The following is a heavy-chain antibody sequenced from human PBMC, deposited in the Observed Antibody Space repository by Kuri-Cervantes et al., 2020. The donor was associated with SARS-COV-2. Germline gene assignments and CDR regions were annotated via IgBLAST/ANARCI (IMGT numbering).Heavy chain of an antibody. Sequence: GGSLRLSCAASGFTFSNYAMSWVRQAPGKGLEWVSSISSSSSYIYYADSVKGRFTISRDNAKNSLYLQMNSLRAEDTAVYYCATTVVVPAAYYYYGMDVWGQGTTVTVSS. J-gene: IGHJ6*02. CDR3: ATTVVVPAAYYYYGMDV. V-gene: IGHV3-21*01. CDR2: ISSSSSYI. CDR1: GFTFSNYA. D-gene: IGHD2-2*01.